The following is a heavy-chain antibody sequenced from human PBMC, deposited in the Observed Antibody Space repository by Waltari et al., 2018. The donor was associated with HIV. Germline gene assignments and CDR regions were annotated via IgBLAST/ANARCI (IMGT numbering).Heavy chain of an antibody. CDR2: ISPNFGAA. J-gene: IGHJ6*02. CDR3: ARGRGGYYYDTSGYYGMDV. V-gene: IGHV1-69*12. D-gene: IGHD3-22*01. Sequence: QVQLVQSGAEVKKPGSSVKVSCKASGGTFSSYAISWVRQAPGQGLEWMGGISPNFGAANYAQKCQGRVTMTADESTSTAYMELSSLRSEDTAVYYCARGRGGYYYDTSGYYGMDVWGQGTTVTVSS. CDR1: GGTFSSYA.